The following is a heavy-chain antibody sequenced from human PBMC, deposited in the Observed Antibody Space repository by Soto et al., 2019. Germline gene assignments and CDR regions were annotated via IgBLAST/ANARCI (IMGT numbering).Heavy chain of an antibody. D-gene: IGHD6-13*01. CDR3: ARDRYSSSWYGYYGMDV. CDR2: IYYSGST. V-gene: IGHV4-59*01. Sequence: PSETLSLTCTVSGGSISSYYWSWIRQPPGKGLEWIGYIYYSGSTNYNPSLKSRVTISVDTSKNQFSLKLSSVTAADTAVYYCARDRYSSSWYGYYGMDVWDPGTTVTVSS. CDR1: GGSISSYY. J-gene: IGHJ6*02.